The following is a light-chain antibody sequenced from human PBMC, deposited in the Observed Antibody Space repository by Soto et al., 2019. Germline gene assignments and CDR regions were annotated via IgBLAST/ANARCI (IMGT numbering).Light chain of an antibody. Sequence: EIVLTQSPGTLSLSPGERATLSCRASQSVSSSYLAWYQQKPGQAPRLLTYGASSRATGIPDRFSGSGSGTDFTLTISRLEPEDFAVYYCQQYGSSPTFGQGTRLRL. CDR1: QSVSSSY. CDR3: QQYGSSPT. V-gene: IGKV3-20*01. J-gene: IGKJ5*01. CDR2: GAS.